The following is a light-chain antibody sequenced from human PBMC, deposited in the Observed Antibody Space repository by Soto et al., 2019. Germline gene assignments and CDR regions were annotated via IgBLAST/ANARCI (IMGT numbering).Light chain of an antibody. J-gene: IGLJ2*01. CDR1: NSDVGGYDF. CDR2: EVS. Sequence: QSALTQPASVSGSPGQSITISCIGTNSDVGGYDFVSWYQQHPGKAPKLLIYEVSNRPSGVSNRFSGSKSGNTASLTISGLQAEDEADYYCSSYTRSILLFGGGTKLTVL. V-gene: IGLV2-14*01. CDR3: SSYTRSILL.